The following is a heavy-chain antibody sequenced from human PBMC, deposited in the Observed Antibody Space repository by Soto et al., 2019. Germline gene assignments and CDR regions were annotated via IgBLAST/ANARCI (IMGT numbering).Heavy chain of an antibody. CDR3: AREVGIAAAGTLGRDNY. CDR2: INPSGGST. Sequence: ASVKVSCKASGYTFTSYYMHWVRQAPGQGLEWMGIINPSGGSTSYAQKFQGRVTMTRDTSTSTVYMEPSSLRSEDTAVYYCAREVGIAAAGTLGRDNYWGQGTLVTVSS. D-gene: IGHD6-13*01. CDR1: GYTFTSYY. V-gene: IGHV1-46*01. J-gene: IGHJ4*02.